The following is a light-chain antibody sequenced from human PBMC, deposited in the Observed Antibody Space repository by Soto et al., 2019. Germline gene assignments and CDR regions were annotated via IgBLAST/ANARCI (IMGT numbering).Light chain of an antibody. CDR2: DAS. V-gene: IGKV3-11*01. CDR3: QQRANWPPYT. J-gene: IGKJ2*01. CDR1: QSVGTY. Sequence: EIVLTQFPATLSLSPGERATLSCRASQSVGTYLGWYQQRPGQAPRLLIYDASNRATGIPPRFSGSGSGTDFTLSISSLEPEDFAVYYCQQRANWPPYTFGQGTRLEI.